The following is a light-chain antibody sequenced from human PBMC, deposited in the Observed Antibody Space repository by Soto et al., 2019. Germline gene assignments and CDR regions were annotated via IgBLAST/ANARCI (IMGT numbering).Light chain of an antibody. CDR2: EVS. CDR3: SSYAGSNNYVV. V-gene: IGLV2-8*01. Sequence: QSALTQPPSASGSPGQSVTISCTGSSSDVGGYNYVSWYQQHPGTAPRLIIYEVSKRPSGVPDRFSGSKSGNTAPLTVSGLQAEDEGDFYCSSYAGSNNYVVFGGGTKLTVL. CDR1: SSDVGGYNY. J-gene: IGLJ2*01.